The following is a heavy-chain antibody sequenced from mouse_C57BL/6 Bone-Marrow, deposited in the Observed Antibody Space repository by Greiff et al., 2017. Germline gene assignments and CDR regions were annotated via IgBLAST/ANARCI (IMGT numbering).Heavy chain of an antibody. V-gene: IGHV1-81*01. J-gene: IGHJ4*01. CDR1: GYTFTSYG. CDR2: IYPRSGNT. CDR3: ARCPYFYAMDY. D-gene: IGHD2-10*01. Sequence: VQLQQSGAELARPGASVKLSCKASGYTFTSYGISWVKQRTGQGLEWIGEIYPRSGNTYYNEKFKGKATLTADKSSSTAYMELRSLTSEDAAVYFCARCPYFYAMDYWGQGTSVTVSS.